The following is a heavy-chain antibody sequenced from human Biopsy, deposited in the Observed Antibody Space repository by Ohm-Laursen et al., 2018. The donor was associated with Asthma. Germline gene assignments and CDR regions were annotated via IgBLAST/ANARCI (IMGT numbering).Heavy chain of an antibody. V-gene: IGHV3-30*18. Sequence: SLRLSCAASGFNFHNYGMNWVRRAPGKGLEWVAQILFDGRKINYPDSVKGRFTISRDNSKNMVYLQMNSLRPEDTAVYYCAKDRVAGRSYYFNYWGQGSLVSVSS. J-gene: IGHJ4*02. D-gene: IGHD6-13*01. CDR1: GFNFHNYG. CDR3: AKDRVAGRSYYFNY. CDR2: ILFDGRKI.